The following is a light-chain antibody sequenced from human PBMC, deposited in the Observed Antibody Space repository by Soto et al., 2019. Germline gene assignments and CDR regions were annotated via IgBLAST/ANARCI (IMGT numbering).Light chain of an antibody. CDR3: QQSYSTPGT. V-gene: IGKV1-39*01. CDR1: QSVSKY. CDR2: GAI. J-gene: IGKJ1*01. Sequence: DIQMTQSPSSLSASVGDRVTITCRASQSVSKYLNWYQQNPGKAPKLLIYGAISLHSGVPSRFSGSGSGTYFTLTISNLQPDDFASYYCQQSYSTPGTFGQGTKVEIK.